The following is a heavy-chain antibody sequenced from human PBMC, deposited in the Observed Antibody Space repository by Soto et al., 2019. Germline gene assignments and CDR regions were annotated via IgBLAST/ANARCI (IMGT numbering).Heavy chain of an antibody. J-gene: IGHJ6*02. D-gene: IGHD5-12*01. V-gene: IGHV1-69*06. CDR1: GGTFSSYA. CDR3: ARASGVGYSGYDSYYYYGMDV. Sequence: QVQLVQSGAEVKKPGSSVKVSCKASGGTFSSYAISWVRQAPGQGLEWMGGIIPIVGTANYAQKFRGRVTITADKSTSTAYMELSSLRSEDTAVYYCARASGVGYSGYDSYYYYGMDVWGQGTTVTVSS. CDR2: IIPIVGTA.